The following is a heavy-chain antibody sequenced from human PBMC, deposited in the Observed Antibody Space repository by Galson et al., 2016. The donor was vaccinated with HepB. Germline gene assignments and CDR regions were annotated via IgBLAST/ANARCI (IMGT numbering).Heavy chain of an antibody. Sequence: SETLSLTCAVSGAPISEYYWSWIRQTPGKGLEWIGYIYYNVRATYNPSLRSRVTLSVDTSKNQLSLNLKSVSAADPAVYYCARHHAGWFDYWGLGTLVTVSS. CDR3: ARHHAGWFDY. CDR1: GAPISEYY. V-gene: IGHV4-59*01. J-gene: IGHJ5*01. D-gene: IGHD1-14*01. CDR2: IYYNVRA.